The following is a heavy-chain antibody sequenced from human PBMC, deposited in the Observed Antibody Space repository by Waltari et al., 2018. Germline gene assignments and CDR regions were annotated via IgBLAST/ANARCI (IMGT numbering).Heavy chain of an antibody. CDR1: GGSISSGGYY. Sequence: QVQLQESGPGLVKPSQTLSLTCTVSGGSISSGGYYWSWISQHPGKGLEWIGYIYYSASTYYNPSLKSRVTISVDTSKNQFSLKLSSVTAADTAVYYCACPPRRGYSYGYYYYYMDVWGKGTTVTVSS. V-gene: IGHV4-31*03. CDR2: IYYSAST. J-gene: IGHJ6*03. D-gene: IGHD5-18*01. CDR3: ACPPRRGYSYGYYYYYMDV.